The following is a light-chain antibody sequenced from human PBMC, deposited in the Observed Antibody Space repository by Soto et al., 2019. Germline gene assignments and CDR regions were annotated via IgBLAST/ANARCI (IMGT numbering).Light chain of an antibody. CDR2: RNN. CDR3: AAWDDSLSGFYV. CDR1: SSNIGSNY. J-gene: IGLJ1*01. V-gene: IGLV1-47*01. Sequence: QSVLTQPPSASGTPGQRVTISCSGSSSNIGSNYVYWYQQLPGTAPKLLIYRNNQRPSGVPDRFSGSKSGTSASLAISGLRSEDEADYYCAAWDDSLSGFYVLGTGTKLTVL.